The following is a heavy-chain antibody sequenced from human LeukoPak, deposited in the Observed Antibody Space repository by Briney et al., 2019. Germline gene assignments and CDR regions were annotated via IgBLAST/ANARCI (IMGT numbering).Heavy chain of an antibody. CDR1: GFTFSSYW. J-gene: IGHJ4*02. CDR2: IKQDGSEK. V-gene: IGHV3-7*01. D-gene: IGHD5-18*01. Sequence: PGGPLRLSCAASGFTFSSYWMTWVRQAPGKGLEGVANIKQDGSEKYYVDSVKGRFTISRDNAKNSLYLQMNSLRAEDTAVYYCAREGEAAMVSFALDYWGQGTLVTVSS. CDR3: AREGEAAMVSFALDY.